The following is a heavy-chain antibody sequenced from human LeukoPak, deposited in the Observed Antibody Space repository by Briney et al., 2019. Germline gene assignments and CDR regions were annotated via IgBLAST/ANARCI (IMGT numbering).Heavy chain of an antibody. V-gene: IGHV6-1*01. CDR2: TYYTSKWYN. D-gene: IGHD2/OR15-2a*01. J-gene: IGHJ3*02. Sequence: SQTLSLTCAISGDSVSSNIVAWNWIRQSPSRGLEWLGRTYYTSKWYNDYATTVNSRMTLNADTAKNQVSLQLNSVTPEDTAVYYCAREIRNSFDIWGQGTVVIVSS. CDR3: AREIRNSFDI. CDR1: GDSVSSNIVA.